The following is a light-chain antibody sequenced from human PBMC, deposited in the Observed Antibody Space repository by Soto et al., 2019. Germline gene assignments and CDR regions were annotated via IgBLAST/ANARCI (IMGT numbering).Light chain of an antibody. CDR1: QGIRHY. CDR3: QQYSSVPV. J-gene: IGKJ3*01. CDR2: AAS. Sequence: DIQMTQSPTSLSASVGDRVTITCRASQGIRHYVAWYQQIPGKAPKLLIYAASTLQSGVPSRFSGSGSGTDFTLTINGLKPEDVATYSCQQYSSVPVFGPGTKLEIK. V-gene: IGKV1-27*01.